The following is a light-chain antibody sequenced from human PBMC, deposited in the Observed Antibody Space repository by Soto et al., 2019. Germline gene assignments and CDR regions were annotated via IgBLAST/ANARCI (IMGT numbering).Light chain of an antibody. J-gene: IGLJ1*01. V-gene: IGLV2-14*01. CDR3: SSYTSSRTLYV. Sequence: QSVLTQPASVSGSPGQSITISCTGTSSDVGGYNSVSWYQQHPGKAPKLMIYEVSNRPSGVSNRFSGSESGNTASLTISGLQAEDEADYYCSSYTSSRTLYVFGTGTKVTVL. CDR1: SSDVGGYNS. CDR2: EVS.